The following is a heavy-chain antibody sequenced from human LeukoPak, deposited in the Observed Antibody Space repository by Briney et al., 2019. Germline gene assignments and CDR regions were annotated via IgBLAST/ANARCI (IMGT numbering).Heavy chain of an antibody. V-gene: IGHV1-46*01. D-gene: IGHD1-7*01. J-gene: IGHJ6*03. CDR1: GYTFTSHY. Sequence: ASVKGSCKASGYTFTSHYMHWVRQAPGQGLEWMGIINPSGGSTSYAQKFQGRVTMTRDMSTSTVFMELSSLRSEDTAVYYCARDGTGWNYDYYYYYMDVWGKGTTVTVSS. CDR3: ARDGTGWNYDYYYYYMDV. CDR2: INPSGGST.